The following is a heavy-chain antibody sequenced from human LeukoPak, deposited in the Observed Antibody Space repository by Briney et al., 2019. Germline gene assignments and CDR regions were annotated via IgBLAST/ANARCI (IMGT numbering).Heavy chain of an antibody. CDR2: ISSNSSYI. V-gene: IGHV3-21*01. J-gene: IGHJ4*02. D-gene: IGHD2-15*01. CDR3: ASFGYCSGGSCFDY. Sequence: GGSLRLSCAASGSTFSSYSMNWVRQAPGKGLEWVSSISSNSSYIYYADSVKGRFTISRDNAKNSLYLQMNSLRAEDTAVYYCASFGYCSGGSCFDYWGQGTLVTVSS. CDR1: GSTFSSYS.